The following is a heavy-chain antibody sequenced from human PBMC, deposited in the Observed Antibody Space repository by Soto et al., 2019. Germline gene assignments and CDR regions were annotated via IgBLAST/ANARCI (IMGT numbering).Heavy chain of an antibody. V-gene: IGHV3-11*05. CDR2: ISSSTSHT. Sequence: QVQLVESGGGLVKPGGSLRLSCAVSGFTFSDYYMTWIRQAPGKGLEWVSYISSSTSHTNYADSVKGRFTISRVNAKNSLFLQINSLRAEDTAVYYCARGRGAAADYFDFWGQGTLVTVSS. D-gene: IGHD6-13*01. CDR1: GFTFSDYY. CDR3: ARGRGAAADYFDF. J-gene: IGHJ4*02.